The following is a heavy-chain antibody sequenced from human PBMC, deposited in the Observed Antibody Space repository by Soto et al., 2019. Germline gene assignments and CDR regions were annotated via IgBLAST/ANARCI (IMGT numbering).Heavy chain of an antibody. Sequence: QLQLQESGPGLVKPSETLSLTCTVSGGSISSSSYYWGWIRQPPGKGLEWIGSIYYSGSTYYNPSLKSRVTIYVDTSKNQFSLKLSSVTAADTAVYYCASTVVADQAFQHWGQGTLVTVSS. D-gene: IGHD2-15*01. CDR2: IYYSGST. V-gene: IGHV4-39*01. CDR3: ASTVVADQAFQH. J-gene: IGHJ1*01. CDR1: GGSISSSSYY.